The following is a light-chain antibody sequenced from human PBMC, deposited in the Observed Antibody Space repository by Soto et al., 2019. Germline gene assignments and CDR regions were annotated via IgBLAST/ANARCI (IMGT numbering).Light chain of an antibody. CDR2: GNS. Sequence: QSALTQPPSVSGAPGQRVTISCTGNSSNIGAGYDVHWYQQFPGTAPKLLIYGNSNRPSGVPDRFSGSKSGASASLAITGLQAEDEADYYCQSYDSSLGYVFGTGTKLTVL. CDR3: QSYDSSLGYV. CDR1: SSNIGAGYD. V-gene: IGLV1-40*01. J-gene: IGLJ1*01.